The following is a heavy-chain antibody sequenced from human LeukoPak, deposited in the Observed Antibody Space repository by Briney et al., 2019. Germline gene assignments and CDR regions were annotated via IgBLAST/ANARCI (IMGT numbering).Heavy chain of an antibody. V-gene: IGHV4-4*07. D-gene: IGHD4-17*01. CDR2: MYTNASM. J-gene: IGHJ3*02. CDR1: GGSISSYY. CDR3: ARDYGDYVFAFDI. Sequence: SETLSLTCTVSGGSISSYYWSWIRQPAGKGLEWIGRMYTNASMKKPSLKSRVTMSLDTSKNQFSLKLSSVTAADTAVYYCARDYGDYVFAFDIWGQGTMVTVSS.